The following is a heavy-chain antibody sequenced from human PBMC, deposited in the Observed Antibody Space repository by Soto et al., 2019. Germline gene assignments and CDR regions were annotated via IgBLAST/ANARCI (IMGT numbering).Heavy chain of an antibody. J-gene: IGHJ4*02. Sequence: QPGGSLRLSCAASGFTFNTWMHWVRQAPGEGLVWVSSIDSDGSITSYADSVKGRFTISRDNAKNTLYLQMNSLRAEDTAVYYCATLGLQQAFWGQGTLVTAPQ. CDR3: ATLGLQQAF. V-gene: IGHV3-74*01. D-gene: IGHD2-21*02. CDR1: GFTFNTW. CDR2: IDSDGSIT.